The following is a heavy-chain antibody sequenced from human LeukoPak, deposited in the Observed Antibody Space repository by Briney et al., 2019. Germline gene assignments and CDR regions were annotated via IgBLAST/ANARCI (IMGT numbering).Heavy chain of an antibody. CDR1: GASISSYY. D-gene: IGHD3-10*01. J-gene: IGHJ4*02. Sequence: SETLSLTCTVSGASISSYYWSWIRQPPGKGLEWIGYIYYTGSTNSNPSLKSRVTMSVDTSKDQFSLRLSSVTAADTAVYSCARYGSGTYSFDYWGQGTLVTVSS. CDR3: ARYGSGTYSFDY. CDR2: IYYTGST. V-gene: IGHV4-59*01.